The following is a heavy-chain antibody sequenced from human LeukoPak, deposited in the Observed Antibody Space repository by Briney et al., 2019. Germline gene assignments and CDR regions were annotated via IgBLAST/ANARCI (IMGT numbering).Heavy chain of an antibody. CDR2: IYYSGST. J-gene: IGHJ4*02. CDR3: ARAYSGSYLPHDY. V-gene: IGHV4-59*07. Sequence: PSDTLSLTCTVSGGSISSYYWSWIRQPPGKGLEWIGYIYYSGSTNYNPSLTSRVTISVDTSKNQFSLKLSSVTAADTAVYYCARAYSGSYLPHDYWGQGTLVTVSS. D-gene: IGHD1-26*01. CDR1: GGSISSYY.